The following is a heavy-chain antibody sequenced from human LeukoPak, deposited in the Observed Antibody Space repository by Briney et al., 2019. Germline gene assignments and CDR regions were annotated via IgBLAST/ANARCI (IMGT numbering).Heavy chain of an antibody. CDR2: INHEGIEK. V-gene: IGHV3-7*04. CDR1: GFTFSNYY. CDR3: AKDGAAGAPPEVMAV. Sequence: QSGGSLRLSCTASGFTFSNYYMTWVRQAPGKGLEWVANINHEGIEKNYVDSVRGRFTISRDNTKNSLFLQMDSLRAEDTAVYYCAKDGAAGAPPEVMAVWGQGTTVTVSS. D-gene: IGHD6-13*01. J-gene: IGHJ6*02.